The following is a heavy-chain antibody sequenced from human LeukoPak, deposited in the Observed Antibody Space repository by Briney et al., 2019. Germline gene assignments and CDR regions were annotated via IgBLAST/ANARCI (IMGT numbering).Heavy chain of an antibody. CDR1: GFTFSSDY. CDR2: ISNDGSDT. CDR3: AKDRWLGDYGPFDY. V-gene: IGHV3-74*01. Sequence: ETGGSLRLSCAASGFTFSSDYMHWVRQAPGKGLVWVSRISNDGSDTSYADSVKGRFTISRDNAKTTLYLQMNSLRAEDTAVYYCAKDRWLGDYGPFDYWGQGTLVTVSS. J-gene: IGHJ4*02. D-gene: IGHD4-17*01.